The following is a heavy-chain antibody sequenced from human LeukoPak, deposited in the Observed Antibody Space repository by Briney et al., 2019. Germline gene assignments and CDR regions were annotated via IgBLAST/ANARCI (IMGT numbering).Heavy chain of an antibody. CDR2: IWYDGSNK. J-gene: IGHJ4*02. CDR1: GFTFSSYG. V-gene: IGHV3-33*01. CDR3: ARDGPWYSNSWYHFDS. D-gene: IGHD6-13*01. Sequence: GSLRLSCAASGFTFSSYGMHWVRQAPGKGLGGVAVIWYDGSNKYYADSVKGRFTISRDNSKNTLYLQMNSLRAEDTAVYYCARDGPWYSNSWYHFDSWGQGTLVTVSS.